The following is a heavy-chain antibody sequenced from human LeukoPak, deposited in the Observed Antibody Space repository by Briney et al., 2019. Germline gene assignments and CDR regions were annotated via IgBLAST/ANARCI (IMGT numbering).Heavy chain of an antibody. Sequence: SETLSLTCPVSGGSISSSSYYWGWIRQPPGKGLEWIGCIYYSGSTYYNPSLKSRVTISIDTSKNQFSLKLSSVTAADTAVYYCARGVWGSYRIDYWGQGTLVTVSS. CDR2: IYYSGST. D-gene: IGHD3-16*02. V-gene: IGHV4-39*07. J-gene: IGHJ4*02. CDR1: GGSISSSSYY. CDR3: ARGVWGSYRIDY.